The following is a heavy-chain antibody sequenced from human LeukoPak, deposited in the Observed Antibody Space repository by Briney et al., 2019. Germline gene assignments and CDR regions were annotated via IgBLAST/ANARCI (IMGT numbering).Heavy chain of an antibody. D-gene: IGHD2-21*02. Sequence: PGRSLRFSCAASGFTFSSYWMHWVRQAQGKGLVWVSHIYSDGSITRYADSVKGRFTISRDNAKNTLYLQMNSLRGEDTAVYYCARDAGDCGGDCPRWFDPWGQGTLVTVSS. CDR3: ARDAGDCGGDCPRWFDP. CDR2: IYSDGSIT. V-gene: IGHV3-74*01. CDR1: GFTFSSYW. J-gene: IGHJ5*02.